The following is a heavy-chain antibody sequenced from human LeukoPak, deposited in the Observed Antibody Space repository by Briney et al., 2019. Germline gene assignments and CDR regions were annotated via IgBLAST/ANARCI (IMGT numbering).Heavy chain of an antibody. CDR3: ARGEDSYDYVWGSYRYSNDY. D-gene: IGHD3-16*02. CDR2: IIPIFGTA. Sequence: ASVKVSCKASGGTFSSYAISWVRQAPGQGLEWMGGIIPIFGTANYAQKFQGRVTITADESTSTAYMELSSLRSEDTAVYYCARGEDSYDYVWGSYRYSNDYWGQGTLVTVSS. V-gene: IGHV1-69*01. J-gene: IGHJ4*02. CDR1: GGTFSSYA.